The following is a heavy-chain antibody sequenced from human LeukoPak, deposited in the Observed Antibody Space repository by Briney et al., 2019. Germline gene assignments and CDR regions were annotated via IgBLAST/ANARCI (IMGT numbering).Heavy chain of an antibody. CDR1: GGTFSSYA. CDR2: IIPIFGTA. D-gene: IGHD5-24*01. J-gene: IGHJ6*03. V-gene: IGHV1-69*06. CDR3: ARERDSLYYYYMDV. Sequence: ASVKVSCKASGGTFSSYAISWVRQAPGQGLEWMGGIIPIFGTANYAQKFQGRVTITADKSTSTAYMELSSLRSEDTAVYYCARERDSLYYYYMDVWGKGTTVTISS.